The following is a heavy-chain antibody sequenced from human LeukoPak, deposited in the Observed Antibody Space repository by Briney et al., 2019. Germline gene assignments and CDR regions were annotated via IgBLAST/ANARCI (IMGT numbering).Heavy chain of an antibody. CDR1: GGSVSSDY. D-gene: IGHD4-17*01. J-gene: IGHJ4*02. V-gene: IGHV4-59*08. Sequence: PSETLSLTCTVSGGSVSSDYWNWIRQPPGKGLEWIGYIHYTGNTNDNPPLKSRVTISMDAPKNQFSLKLNSVTAADTALYYCARRSTYGFFDHWGQGTLVTVSS. CDR2: IHYTGNT. CDR3: ARRSTYGFFDH.